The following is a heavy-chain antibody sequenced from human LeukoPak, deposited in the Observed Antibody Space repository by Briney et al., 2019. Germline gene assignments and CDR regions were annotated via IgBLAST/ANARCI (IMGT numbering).Heavy chain of an antibody. V-gene: IGHV4-39*01. CDR3: ARGTPSYSTIMIVVSYDDPFDY. J-gene: IGHJ4*02. CDR1: GGSISSSSYY. CDR2: IYYSGST. D-gene: IGHD3-22*01. Sequence: PSETLSLTCTVSGGSISSSSYYWGWIRQPPGKGLEWIGSIYYSGSTYYNPSLKSRVTISVDTSKNQFSLKLSSVTAADTAVYYCARGTPSYSTIMIVVSYDDPFDYWGQGTLVTVSS.